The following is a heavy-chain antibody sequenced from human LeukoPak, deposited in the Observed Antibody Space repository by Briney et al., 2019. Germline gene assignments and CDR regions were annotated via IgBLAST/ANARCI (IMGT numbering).Heavy chain of an antibody. CDR3: ARVYSSSWYSLNV. J-gene: IGHJ6*04. Sequence: GESLKISCKGSGYSFTSYWIGWVRQMRGKGLEWMGIIYPGDSDTRYSPSFQGQVTISADKSISTAYLQWSSLKASDTAMYYCARVYSSSWYSLNVWGKGTTVTVSS. CDR1: GYSFTSYW. D-gene: IGHD6-13*01. CDR2: IYPGDSDT. V-gene: IGHV5-51*01.